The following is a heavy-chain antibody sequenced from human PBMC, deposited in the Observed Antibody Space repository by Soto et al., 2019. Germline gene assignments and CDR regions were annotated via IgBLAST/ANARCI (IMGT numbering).Heavy chain of an antibody. CDR3: ARDHDYGDYGGYFDY. D-gene: IGHD4-17*01. V-gene: IGHV1-2*04. CDR2: INPNSGGT. CDR1: GYTFTGYY. J-gene: IGHJ4*02. Sequence: GASVKVSCKASGYTFTGYYMHWVRQAPGQGLEWMGWINPNSGGTNYAQKFQGWVTMTRDTSISTAYMELSRLRSDDTAVYYCARDHDYGDYGGYFDYWGQGTLVTVS.